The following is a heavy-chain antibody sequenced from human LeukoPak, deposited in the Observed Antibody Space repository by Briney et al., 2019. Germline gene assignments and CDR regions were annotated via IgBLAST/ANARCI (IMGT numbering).Heavy chain of an antibody. D-gene: IGHD3-22*01. V-gene: IGHV3-30*02. J-gene: IGHJ4*02. CDR3: AKARYYYDSSGYSLFDC. CDR2: IRSDGSNK. Sequence: PGGSLRLSCAASGFTFSNYGMHWVRQAPGKGLEWVAFIRSDGSNKYYADSVKGRFTISRDSSKNTLYLQMNSLRAEDTAVYYCAKARYYYDSSGYSLFDCWSQGTLVTVSS. CDR1: GFTFSNYG.